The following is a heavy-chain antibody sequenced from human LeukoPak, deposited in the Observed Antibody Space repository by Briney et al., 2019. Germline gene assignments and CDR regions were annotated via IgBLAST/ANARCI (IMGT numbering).Heavy chain of an antibody. CDR3: ARVEGEYGDYVDY. J-gene: IGHJ4*02. CDR1: GFTYSVDY. CDR2: ISSSSSYT. V-gene: IGHV3-11*05. D-gene: IGHD4-17*01. Sequence: SLRLSWAATGFTYSVDYMSGIRQAPGKGLEWVSYISSSSSYTNYADSVKGRFTISRDNAKNSLYLQMNSLSAEHPAVYNCARVEGEYGDYVDYWGQGTLVTVSS.